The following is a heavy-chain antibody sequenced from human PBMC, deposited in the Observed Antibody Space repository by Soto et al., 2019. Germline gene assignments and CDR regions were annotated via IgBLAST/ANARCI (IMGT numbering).Heavy chain of an antibody. Sequence: GGSLRLSCAASGFTFSSYAMSWVRQAPGKGLEWVSAISGSGGSTYYADSVKGRFTISGDNSKNTLYLQMNSLRAEDTAVYYCAKAMRSYYYDSSGSPNWFDPWGQGTLVTVSS. CDR1: GFTFSSYA. J-gene: IGHJ5*02. CDR3: AKAMRSYYYDSSGSPNWFDP. CDR2: ISGSGGST. V-gene: IGHV3-23*01. D-gene: IGHD3-22*01.